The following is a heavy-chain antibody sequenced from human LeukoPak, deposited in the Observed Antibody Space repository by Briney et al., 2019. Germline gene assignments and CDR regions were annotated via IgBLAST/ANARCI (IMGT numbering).Heavy chain of an antibody. CDR1: GFTFSSYA. CDR2: ISGSGGGT. V-gene: IGHV3-23*01. Sequence: GGSLRLSCAASGFTFSSYAMSWVRQAPGKGLEWVSAISGSGGGTCYADSVKGRFTISRDNSKNTLYLQMNSLRAEDTAVHYCAKAQGGYSYFDYWGQGTLVTVSS. CDR3: AKAQGGYSYFDY. J-gene: IGHJ4*02. D-gene: IGHD3-22*01.